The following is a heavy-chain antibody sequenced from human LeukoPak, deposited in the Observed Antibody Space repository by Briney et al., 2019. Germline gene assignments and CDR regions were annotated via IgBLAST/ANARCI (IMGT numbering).Heavy chain of an antibody. CDR3: AKEIQPPVGDY. J-gene: IGHJ4*02. CDR1: GFTFSNYW. V-gene: IGHV3-7*01. CDR2: VKQDVDKK. D-gene: IGHD1-26*01. Sequence: GSLRLSCAASGFTFSNYWMSWVRQAPGKVLEWVASVKQDVDKKDYVDSLKDRFTISRDNGKNSLYLQMNSLRAEDTAVYYCAKEIQPPVGDYWGQGTLVTVSS.